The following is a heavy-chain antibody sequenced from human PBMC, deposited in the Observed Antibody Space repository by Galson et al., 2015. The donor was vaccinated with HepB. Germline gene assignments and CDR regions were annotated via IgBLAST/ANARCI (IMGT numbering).Heavy chain of an antibody. CDR3: ASLLGSGSYYKFDY. D-gene: IGHD3-10*01. CDR2: ISYDGSNK. V-gene: IGHV3-30-3*01. Sequence: SLRLSCAASGFTFSSYAMHWVRQAPGKGLEWVAVISYDGSNKYYADSVKGRFTISRDNSKNTLYLQMNSLRAEDTAVYYCASLLGSGSYYKFDYWGQGTLVTVSS. CDR1: GFTFSSYA. J-gene: IGHJ4*02.